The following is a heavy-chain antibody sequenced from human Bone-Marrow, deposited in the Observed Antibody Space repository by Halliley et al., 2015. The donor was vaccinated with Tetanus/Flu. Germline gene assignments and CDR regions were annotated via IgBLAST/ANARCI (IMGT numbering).Heavy chain of an antibody. J-gene: IGHJ6*02. CDR2: LIPIFGIL. Sequence: QLVQSGAEVKKPGSSVKVSCKASGGSFSDDAINWVRQAPGQGLEWMGGLIPIFGILNYAQKFQGRVTISVDESTRTTYMELSSLRSDDTAVYFCARGLGYCRGTDCTYYGLDVWGQGTTVIVSS. CDR3: ARGLGYCRGTDCTYYGLDV. D-gene: IGHD2-2*01. CDR1: GGSFSDDA. V-gene: IGHV1-69*01.